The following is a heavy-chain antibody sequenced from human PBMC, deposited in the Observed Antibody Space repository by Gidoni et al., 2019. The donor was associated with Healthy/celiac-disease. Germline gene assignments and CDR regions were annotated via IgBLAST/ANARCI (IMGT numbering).Heavy chain of an antibody. Sequence: QVQLFQSGAEVQNPGASVRVSCKASGHPFTGYYMHWVRQAPGQGLEWMGWIHPNSGGTNYAQKFQGRITMTRDTSISTASMERSRLGSDETAVYYCARNGASYYGDRGDFDYWGQGTLVTVSS. J-gene: IGHJ4*02. CDR3: ARNGASYYGDRGDFDY. V-gene: IGHV1-2*02. CDR2: IHPNSGGT. D-gene: IGHD4-17*01. CDR1: GHPFTGYY.